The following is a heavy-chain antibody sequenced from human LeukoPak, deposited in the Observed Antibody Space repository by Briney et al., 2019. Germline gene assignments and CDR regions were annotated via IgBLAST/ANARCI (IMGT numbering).Heavy chain of an antibody. Sequence: SETLSLTCTVSGGSDSSGGYYWSWIRQPPGKGLEWIGYIHYSGSTKYNPSLKSRVTISVDTSKNQFSLKLSSVTAADTAVYYCARAAYSGSYHSDYWGQGTLVTVSS. D-gene: IGHD1-26*01. CDR3: ARAAYSGSYHSDY. CDR1: GGSDSSGGYY. V-gene: IGHV4-61*08. CDR2: IHYSGST. J-gene: IGHJ4*02.